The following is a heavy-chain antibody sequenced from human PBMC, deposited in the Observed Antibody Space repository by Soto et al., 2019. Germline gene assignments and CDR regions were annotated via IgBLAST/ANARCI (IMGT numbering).Heavy chain of an antibody. CDR3: ARDAWGDYEVV. J-gene: IGHJ4*02. D-gene: IGHD3-22*01. CDR1: GGSISSDGYS. CDR2: VYHSGTT. Sequence: LTCAVSGGSISSDGYSWSWIRQSPRKGLEWIGHVYHSGTTYYNPSLEGRVNIAVDRSKTQFSLNLNSVTAADTAVDYGARDAWGDYEVVWGQGALVTVYS. V-gene: IGHV4-30-2*06.